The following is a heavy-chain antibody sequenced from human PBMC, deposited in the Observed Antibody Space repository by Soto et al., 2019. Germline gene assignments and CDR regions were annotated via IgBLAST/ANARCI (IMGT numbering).Heavy chain of an antibody. CDR2: ISIDASST. V-gene: IGHV3-74*01. CDR1: GFTFSSYW. J-gene: IGHJ1*01. Sequence: EVQLVESGGGLVQPGGSLRLSCAASGFTFSSYWMHWVRQAPGKGLVWVSSISIDASSTSYADPVKGRFTISRDNAKNTLYLQMNSVRAEDTAVYYCARLPNKSPQNWGQGTPVIVSP. CDR3: ARLPNKSPQN.